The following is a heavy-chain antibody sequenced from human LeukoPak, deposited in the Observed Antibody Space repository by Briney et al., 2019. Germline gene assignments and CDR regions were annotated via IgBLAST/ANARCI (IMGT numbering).Heavy chain of an antibody. Sequence: GGSLRLSCAASGFTFSSYDMHWVRQSTGKGLEWVSAISTAGDPYYPGSVKGRFTISRENAKNSLYLQMNSLRAGDTGVYYCARACKPNGGGEEMFDYWGQGTLVTVSS. CDR1: GFTFSSYD. D-gene: IGHD2-21*01. V-gene: IGHV3-13*05. CDR2: ISTAGDP. J-gene: IGHJ4*02. CDR3: ARACKPNGGGEEMFDY.